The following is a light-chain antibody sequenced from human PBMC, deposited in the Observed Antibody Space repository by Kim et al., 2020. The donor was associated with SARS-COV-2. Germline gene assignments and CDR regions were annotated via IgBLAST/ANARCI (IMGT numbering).Light chain of an antibody. J-gene: IGKJ4*01. CDR2: EAS. CDR3: QQYNTYPLT. CDR1: QSISNW. Sequence: ASVGDRVPITCRASQSISNWLAWYQQKPGKTPNLLVYEASTLESGVPTRFSGSGSGTEFTLTISSLQPDDFATYYCQQYNTYPLTFGGGTKVDIK. V-gene: IGKV1-5*03.